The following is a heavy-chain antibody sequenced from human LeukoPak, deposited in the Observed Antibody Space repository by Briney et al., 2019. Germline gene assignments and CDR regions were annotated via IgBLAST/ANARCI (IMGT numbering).Heavy chain of an antibody. Sequence: GGSLRLSCAASGFTFSDYYMSWIRQAPGKGLEWVSYISSSGDTRHYADSVKGRFTISRDNAKDSLYLQMTSLRAEDTATYYCAAAPNYYGGDAYYPPHFDYWGLGTLVTVSS. CDR2: ISSSGDTR. CDR3: AAAPNYYGGDAYYPPHFDY. CDR1: GFTFSDYY. J-gene: IGHJ4*02. V-gene: IGHV3-11*04. D-gene: IGHD2-21*01.